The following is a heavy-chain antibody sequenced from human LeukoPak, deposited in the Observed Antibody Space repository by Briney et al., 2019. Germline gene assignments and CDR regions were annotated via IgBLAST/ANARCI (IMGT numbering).Heavy chain of an antibody. CDR1: GGSFGGYY. Sequence: TSETLSLTCAVYGGSFGGYYWSWIRQPPGKGLEWIGEINHSGSTNYNPSLKSRVTMSADTSKNQFSLKVNSMTAADTAVYYCARVDYGDYSKDFDYWGQGTLVTVSS. D-gene: IGHD4-17*01. V-gene: IGHV4-34*01. CDR3: ARVDYGDYSKDFDY. CDR2: INHSGST. J-gene: IGHJ4*02.